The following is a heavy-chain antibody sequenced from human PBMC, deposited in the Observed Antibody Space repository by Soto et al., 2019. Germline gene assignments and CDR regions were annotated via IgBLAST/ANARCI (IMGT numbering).Heavy chain of an antibody. D-gene: IGHD6-13*01. CDR1: GFTFSSYE. CDR3: ARDQEAGSFFPYYYGMDV. V-gene: IGHV3-48*03. CDR2: ISSSGSTI. J-gene: IGHJ6*02. Sequence: WGSLRLSCATCGFTFSSYEMNWVRQAPGKGLEWVSYISSSGSTIYYADSVKGRFTISRDNAKNSLYLQMDSLRAEDTAVYYCARDQEAGSFFPYYYGMDVWGQGTTVTVSS.